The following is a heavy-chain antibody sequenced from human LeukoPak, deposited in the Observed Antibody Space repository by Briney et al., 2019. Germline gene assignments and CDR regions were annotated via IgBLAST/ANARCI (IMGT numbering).Heavy chain of an antibody. CDR2: IYHSGST. J-gene: IGHJ4*02. Sequence: PSETLSLTCTVSGYSISSGYYWGWIRRPPGKGLEWIGSIYHSGSTYYNPSLKSRVTISVDTSKNQFSLKLSSVTAADTAVYYCARDMGYGSGGDYWGQGTLVTVSS. CDR1: GYSISSGYY. CDR3: ARDMGYGSGGDY. V-gene: IGHV4-38-2*02. D-gene: IGHD3-10*01.